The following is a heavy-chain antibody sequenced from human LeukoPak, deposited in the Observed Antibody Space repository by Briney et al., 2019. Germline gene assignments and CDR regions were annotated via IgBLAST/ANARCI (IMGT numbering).Heavy chain of an antibody. J-gene: IGHJ4*02. Sequence: GGSLRLSCAASGFTFSSYAMSWVRQAPGKGLEWVSAISGSGGSTYYADSVKGRFTISRDNSKNTLYLQMNSLRAEDTAVYYCAREPQNYYGSGSYYFDYWGQGTLVTVSS. CDR1: GFTFSSYA. V-gene: IGHV3-23*01. CDR3: AREPQNYYGSGSYYFDY. CDR2: ISGSGGST. D-gene: IGHD3-10*01.